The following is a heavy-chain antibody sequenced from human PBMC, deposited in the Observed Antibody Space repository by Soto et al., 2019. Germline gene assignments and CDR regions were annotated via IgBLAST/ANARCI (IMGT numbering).Heavy chain of an antibody. J-gene: IGHJ4*02. CDR3: ETGYHAYVYFLDY. Sequence: ASVKGSCNVSGYTPTELSMHWVLQAPGRGLEWMGGFDPEDGETIYAQKFQGRVTMTEDTSTDTAYMELSSLRSEDTAVYDCETGYHAYVYFLDYWGQGTLVSVSS. CDR2: FDPEDGET. CDR1: GYTPTELS. V-gene: IGHV1-24*01. D-gene: IGHD5-12*01.